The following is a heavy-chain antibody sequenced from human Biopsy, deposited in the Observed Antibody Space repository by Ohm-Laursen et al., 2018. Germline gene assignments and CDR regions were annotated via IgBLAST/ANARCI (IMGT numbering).Heavy chain of an antibody. CDR3: ARVAGGYAYYYGMDV. Sequence: PSQTLSLTCAVSGYSVTNDYYWGWIRQPPGKGLERIGNIYYEGITYYNPPLKRRVAMSVDTSKNHFSLRLPSVTAADTAVYYCARVAGGYAYYYGMDVWGQGTTVIVSS. D-gene: IGHD5-12*01. V-gene: IGHV4-38-2*01. CDR1: GYSVTNDYY. J-gene: IGHJ6*02. CDR2: IYYEGIT.